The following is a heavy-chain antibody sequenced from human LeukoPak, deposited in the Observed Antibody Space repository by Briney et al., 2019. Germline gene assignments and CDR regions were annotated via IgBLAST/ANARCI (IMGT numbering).Heavy chain of an antibody. CDR1: GYTFTSYY. J-gene: IGHJ6*04. CDR3: ARASHPSGEYYYGSGSYPPDV. V-gene: IGHV1-46*01. Sequence: ASVKVSCKASGYTFTSYYMHWVRQAPGQGLEWMGTINPSGGSTSYAQKFQGRVTMTRDTSTSTVYMELSSLRSEDTAVYYCARASHPSGEYYYGSGSYPPDVWGRGTTVTISS. CDR2: INPSGGST. D-gene: IGHD3-10*01.